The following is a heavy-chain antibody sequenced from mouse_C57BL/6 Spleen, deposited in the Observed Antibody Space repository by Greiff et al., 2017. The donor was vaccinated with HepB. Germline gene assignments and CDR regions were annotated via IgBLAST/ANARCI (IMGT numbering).Heavy chain of an antibody. CDR2: IYPRSGNT. V-gene: IGHV1-81*01. D-gene: IGHD1-1*01. CDR3: ARRGTTVAATGGRFAY. CDR1: GYTFTSYG. Sequence: QVQLQQSGAELARPGASVKLSCKASGYTFTSYGISWVKQRTGQGLEWIGEIYPRSGNTYYNEKFKGKATLTADKSSSTAYMELRSLTSEDSAVYFCARRGTTVAATGGRFAYWGQGTLVTVSA. J-gene: IGHJ3*01.